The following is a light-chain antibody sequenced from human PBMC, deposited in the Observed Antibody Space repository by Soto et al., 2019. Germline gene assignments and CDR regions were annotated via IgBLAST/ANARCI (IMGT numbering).Light chain of an antibody. J-gene: IGKJ3*01. CDR2: KAS. CDR3: QHSDHLPL. V-gene: IGKV1-5*03. Sequence: DIQMTQSPSTLSGSVGDRVAITCRASQSISTYLAWYQQKPGKAPKLLIYKASSLESGVPSRFSGRGSGAEFTLTISSLQPEDIATYYCQHSDHLPLFGPGTKVDIK. CDR1: QSISTY.